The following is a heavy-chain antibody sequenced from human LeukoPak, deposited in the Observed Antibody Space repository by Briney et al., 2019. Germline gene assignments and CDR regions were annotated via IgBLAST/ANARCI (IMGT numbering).Heavy chain of an antibody. CDR2: IIPIFGTA. CDR1: GGTFSSYA. J-gene: IGHJ6*03. D-gene: IGHD3-16*01. V-gene: IGHV1-69*06. Sequence: ASVKVSCKASGGTFSSYAISWVRQAPGQGLEWMGGIIPIFGTANYAQKFQGRVTITADKSTSTAYMELSSLRSEDTAVYYCARGGDFSGVVYYYYMDVWGKGATVTVSS. CDR3: ARGGDFSGVVYYYYMDV.